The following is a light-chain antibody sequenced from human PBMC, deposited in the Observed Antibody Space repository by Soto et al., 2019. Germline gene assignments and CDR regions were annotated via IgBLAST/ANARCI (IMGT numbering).Light chain of an antibody. Sequence: QSALTQPPSASGSPGQSVTISCTGTSTNVGGYNYVSWYQQHPGTAPKLMIYEVSKRPSGVPDRFSGSKSGDTASLTVSGLQAEDEDDYYCSSYAGSNTYVFGTGTKVTVL. CDR2: EVS. V-gene: IGLV2-8*01. CDR3: SSYAGSNTYV. J-gene: IGLJ1*01. CDR1: STNVGGYNY.